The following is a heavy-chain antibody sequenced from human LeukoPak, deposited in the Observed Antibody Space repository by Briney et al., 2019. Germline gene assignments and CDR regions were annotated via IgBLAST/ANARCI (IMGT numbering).Heavy chain of an antibody. Sequence: GASVKVSCKASGYTFTGFYMHWVRQAPGQGLEWMGWINPNSGGTKYAQRFQSRVTMTRDTSINTAYMELNSLRSDDTAVYHCTSLAVADSGTDAFDIWGQGTMVTVSS. V-gene: IGHV1-2*02. CDR2: INPNSGGT. CDR1: GYTFTGFY. CDR3: TSLAVADSGTDAFDI. J-gene: IGHJ3*02. D-gene: IGHD6-19*01.